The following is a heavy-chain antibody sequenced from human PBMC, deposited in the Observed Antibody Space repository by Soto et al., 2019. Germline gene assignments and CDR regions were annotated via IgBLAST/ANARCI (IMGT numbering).Heavy chain of an antibody. Sequence: QVTLKESGPVLVKPTETLTLTCTVSGFSLSNARMGVSWIRQPPGKALEWLAHIFSNYEKSYSTSLKSRLTISKDTSKSQVVLTMTNMDPVDTATYYCARGRLLWFGESRYYFDYWGQGTLVTVSS. J-gene: IGHJ4*02. CDR1: GFSLSNARMG. D-gene: IGHD3-10*01. CDR2: IFSNYEK. CDR3: ARGRLLWFGESRYYFDY. V-gene: IGHV2-26*01.